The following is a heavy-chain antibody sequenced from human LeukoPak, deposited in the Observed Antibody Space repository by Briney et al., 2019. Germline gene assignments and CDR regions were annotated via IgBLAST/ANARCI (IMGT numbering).Heavy chain of an antibody. D-gene: IGHD6-13*01. V-gene: IGHV3-23*01. CDR1: GFTLSSNA. Sequence: PGGSLRLSCAASGFTLSSNAMNWVRQAPGKGLEWVSGISGSSGSTYYADSVKGRFTISRDKSKNTLYLLMISLRAEDTAVYYCAIRKQQVVPPRAYPYYYGMDVWGQGTTVTVSS. CDR2: ISGSSGST. CDR3: AIRKQQVVPPRAYPYYYGMDV. J-gene: IGHJ6*02.